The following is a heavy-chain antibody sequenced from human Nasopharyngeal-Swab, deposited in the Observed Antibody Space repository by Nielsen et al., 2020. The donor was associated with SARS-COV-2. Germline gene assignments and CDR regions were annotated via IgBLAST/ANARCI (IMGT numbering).Heavy chain of an antibody. J-gene: IGHJ6*02. CDR2: INHSGST. V-gene: IGHV4-34*01. Sequence: SETLSLTCAVYGGPFSGYYWSWIRQPPGKGLEWIGEINHSGSTNYNPSLKSRVTISVDTSKNQFSLKLSSVTAADTAVYYCARGGSSSWYYYYYGMDVWGQGTTVTVSS. D-gene: IGHD6-13*01. CDR1: GGPFSGYY. CDR3: ARGGSSSWYYYYYGMDV.